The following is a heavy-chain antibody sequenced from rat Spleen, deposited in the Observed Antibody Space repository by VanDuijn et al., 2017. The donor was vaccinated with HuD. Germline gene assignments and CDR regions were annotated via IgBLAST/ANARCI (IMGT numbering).Heavy chain of an antibody. CDR3: ARSGNSGYDNWFAY. CDR1: GYTFTSYF. CDR2: INTGSGGT. D-gene: IGHD4-3*01. Sequence: QVQLQQSGAELAKPGSSVKISCKASGYTFTSYFISWIKQTTGQGLEFIGYINTGSGGTKYNEKFKGKATLTVDRSSSTAFMQLSSRAPDDSAVYYCARSGNSGYDNWFAYWGQGTLVTVSS. V-gene: IGHV1-43*01. J-gene: IGHJ3*01.